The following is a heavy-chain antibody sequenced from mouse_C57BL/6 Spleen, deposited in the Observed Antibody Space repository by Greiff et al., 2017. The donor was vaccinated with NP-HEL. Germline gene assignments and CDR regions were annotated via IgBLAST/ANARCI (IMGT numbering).Heavy chain of an antibody. CDR1: GYTFTDSY. Sequence: EVQLQQSGPVLVKPGASVKMSCKASGYTFTDSYMNWVKQSHGKSLEWIGVINPYNGGTSYNQQFKGKATLTVDKSSSTAYMELNSLTSEDSAVYYCARGVTTVVATSYYAMDYWGQGTSVTVSS. V-gene: IGHV1-19*01. CDR3: ARGVTTVVATSYYAMDY. J-gene: IGHJ4*01. CDR2: INPYNGGT. D-gene: IGHD1-1*01.